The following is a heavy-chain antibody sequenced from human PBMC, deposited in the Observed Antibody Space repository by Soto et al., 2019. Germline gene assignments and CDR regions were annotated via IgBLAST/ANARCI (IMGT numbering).Heavy chain of an antibody. CDR1: GFTFSSYA. V-gene: IGHV3-23*01. J-gene: IGHJ4*02. Sequence: GESLKISCAASGFTFSSYAMSWVRQAPGKGLEWVSAISGSGGSTYYADSVKGRFTISRDNSKNTLYLQMNSLRAEDTAVYYCAKKVPNPTYYYGSGKPYKREYYFDYWGQGTLVTVSS. CDR2: ISGSGGST. CDR3: AKKVPNPTYYYGSGKPYKREYYFDY. D-gene: IGHD3-10*01.